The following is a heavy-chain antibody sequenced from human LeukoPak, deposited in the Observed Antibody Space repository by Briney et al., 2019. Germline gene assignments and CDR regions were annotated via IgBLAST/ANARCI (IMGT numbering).Heavy chain of an antibody. CDR2: ISYDESNK. J-gene: IGHJ6*02. CDR1: GYTFSSYA. Sequence: PGGSLRLSCAASGYTFSSYAMHWVRQAPGKGLEWVAVISYDESNKYYADSVRGRFTISRDNSKNTLYLQMNSLRAEDTAVYYCARDEDSGWYEAFYYGMDVWGQGTTVSVSS. D-gene: IGHD6-19*01. CDR3: ARDEDSGWYEAFYYGMDV. V-gene: IGHV3-30-3*01.